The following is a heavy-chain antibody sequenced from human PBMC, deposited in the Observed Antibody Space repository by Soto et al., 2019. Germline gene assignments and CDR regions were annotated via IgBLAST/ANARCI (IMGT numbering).Heavy chain of an antibody. Sequence: QVQLVQSGAEVKKPGASVKVSCKASGYTFTSYGISWVRQAPGQGLEWLGWISAYNGNTNYAQKLQGRDTITTDTSTSAGYMELRSLRSDDTAVYYCAREFPLAASCDYWGQGTLVTVSS. D-gene: IGHD5-12*01. V-gene: IGHV1-18*01. CDR1: GYTFTSYG. CDR2: ISAYNGNT. J-gene: IGHJ4*02. CDR3: AREFPLAASCDY.